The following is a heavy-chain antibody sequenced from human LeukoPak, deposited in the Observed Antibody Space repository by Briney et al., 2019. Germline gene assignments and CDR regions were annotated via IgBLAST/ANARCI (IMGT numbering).Heavy chain of an antibody. V-gene: IGHV3-11*01. CDR2: ISSSGSTI. D-gene: IGHD6-13*01. J-gene: IGHJ4*02. CDR1: GFTFSDYY. Sequence: NPGGSLRLSCAASGFTFSDYYMSWIRQAPGKGLEWVSYISSSGSTIYYADSVKSRFTISRDNAKNSLYLQMNSLRAGDTAVYYCARVGYSSSWYGGGAFDYWGQGTLVTVSS. CDR3: ARVGYSSSWYGGGAFDY.